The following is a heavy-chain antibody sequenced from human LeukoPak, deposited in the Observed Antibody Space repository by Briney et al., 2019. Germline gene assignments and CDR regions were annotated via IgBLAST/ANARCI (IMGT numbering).Heavy chain of an antibody. D-gene: IGHD3-22*01. CDR2: ISAYNGNT. CDR1: GYTFTSYG. Sequence: AAVKVSCKASGYTFTSYGISWVRQAPGQGLEWMGWISAYNGNTNYAQKLQGRVTMTTDTSTSTAYMELRSLRSDDTAVYYCARGGPMGPYYYDSSGYNDAFDIWGQGTMVTVSS. V-gene: IGHV1-18*01. J-gene: IGHJ3*02. CDR3: ARGGPMGPYYYDSSGYNDAFDI.